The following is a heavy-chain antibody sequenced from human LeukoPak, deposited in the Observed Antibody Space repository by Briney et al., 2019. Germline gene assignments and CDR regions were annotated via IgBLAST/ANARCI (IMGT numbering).Heavy chain of an antibody. D-gene: IGHD3-22*01. J-gene: IGHJ4*02. CDR1: KYTFSGYY. Sequence: GASVKVSCKAFKYTFSGYYMHWVRQAPGQGLEWMGWINPNSGGTNYAQKFQGRVTMTRDTSISTAYMELSRLRSDDTAVYYCARGGPFAGVYYDSSGSDYDPKIDYWGQGTLVTVSS. V-gene: IGHV1-2*02. CDR3: ARGGPFAGVYYDSSGSDYDPKIDY. CDR2: INPNSGGT.